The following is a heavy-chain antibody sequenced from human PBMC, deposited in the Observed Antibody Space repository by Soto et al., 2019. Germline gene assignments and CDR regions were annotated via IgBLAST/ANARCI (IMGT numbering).Heavy chain of an antibody. J-gene: IGHJ4*02. CDR1: GFTFSSYA. CDR3: ARDLTGQQELERLGGKDY. V-gene: IGHV3-30-3*01. D-gene: IGHD1-1*01. CDR2: ISYDGSNK. Sequence: GGSLRLSCAASGFTFSSYAMHWVRQAPGKGLEWVAVISYDGSNKYYADSVKGRFTISRDNSKNTLYLQMNSLRAEDTAVYYCARDLTGQQELERLGGKDYWGQGTLVTVSS.